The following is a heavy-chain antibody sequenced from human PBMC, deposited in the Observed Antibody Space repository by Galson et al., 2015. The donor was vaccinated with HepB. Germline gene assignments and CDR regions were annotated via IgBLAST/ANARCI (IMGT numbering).Heavy chain of an antibody. CDR2: IYYIGSS. Sequence: TLSLTCSVSGASVTSYYWSWIRQSPGKGLEWIGYIYYIGSSNYNPSLKSRVTISVDTSKNHFSLKLTSVTAADTAVYYCARSYYYDSSGRDSFDIWGQGTMVTVSS. D-gene: IGHD3-22*01. J-gene: IGHJ3*02. CDR3: ARSYYYDSSGRDSFDI. CDR1: GASVTSYY. V-gene: IGHV4-59*02.